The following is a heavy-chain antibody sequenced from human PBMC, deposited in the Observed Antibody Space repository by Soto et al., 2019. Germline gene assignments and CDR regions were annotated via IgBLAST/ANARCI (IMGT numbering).Heavy chain of an antibody. CDR3: AKVDYGSGSYSRLKWLDP. D-gene: IGHD3-10*01. J-gene: IGHJ5*02. CDR2: SSGSGGTT. CDR1: GLTLSRYA. V-gene: IGHV3-23*01. Sequence: GGSLRLSCEVPGLTLSRYAMTWVRQAPGEGLEWVSVSSGSGGTTYYADSVKGRFTISRDNSKNTVYLQMNSLRVEDTAVYYCAKVDYGSGSYSRLKWLDPWGQGTLVTVSS.